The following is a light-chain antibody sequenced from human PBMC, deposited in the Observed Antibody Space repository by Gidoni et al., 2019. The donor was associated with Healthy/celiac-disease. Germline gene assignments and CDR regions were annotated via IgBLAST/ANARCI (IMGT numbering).Light chain of an antibody. CDR1: QIISSW. CDR3: KQYSSYSWT. V-gene: IGKV1-5*03. Sequence: DIQMTQSPPTLSAFVGDRVTITCRASQIISSWLAWYQQKPGKAPKLLISKASTLESGVPSRFSGSGAGTEFALTISSLQPDDFATYYCKQYSSYSWTFGQGTKVEIK. J-gene: IGKJ1*01. CDR2: KAS.